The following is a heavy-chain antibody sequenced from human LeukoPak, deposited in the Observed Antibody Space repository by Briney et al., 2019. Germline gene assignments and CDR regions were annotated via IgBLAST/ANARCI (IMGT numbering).Heavy chain of an antibody. D-gene: IGHD3-10*01. CDR3: AKGGAVSSKSITMVRGTRRYYYYMDV. Sequence: GGSLRLSCGASGFTFSSYGMHWVRQAPGKGLEWVANIKQDGSEKYYVDSVKGRFTISRDNSKNTLYLQMNSLRAEDTAVYYCAKGGAVSSKSITMVRGTRRYYYYMDVWGKGTTVTIPS. CDR1: GFTFSSYG. V-gene: IGHV3-7*03. J-gene: IGHJ6*03. CDR2: IKQDGSEK.